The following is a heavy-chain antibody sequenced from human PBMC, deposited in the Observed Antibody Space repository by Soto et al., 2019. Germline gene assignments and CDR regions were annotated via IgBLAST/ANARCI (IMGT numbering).Heavy chain of an antibody. D-gene: IGHD3-3*01. CDR1: GFTVSDHY. CDR2: SRDKVKSYTT. V-gene: IGHV3-72*01. CDR3: ARGSRMISGISIDFDY. J-gene: IGHJ4*02. Sequence: GGSLRLSCAVSGFTVSDHYVDWVRQAPGKGLEWGCRSRDKVKSYTTDYAASVKGRFTISRDDSKNSLYLNMNILQTEDTAVYYGARGSRMISGISIDFDYGGRGTLVTVSS.